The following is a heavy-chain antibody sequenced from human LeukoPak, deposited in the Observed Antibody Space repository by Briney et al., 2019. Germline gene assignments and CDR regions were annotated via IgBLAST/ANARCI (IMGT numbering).Heavy chain of an antibody. Sequence: SETLSLTCTVSGDSISSSSYYWGWIRQPPGKGLEWIGSFYYSGSTYYNPSLKSRVTISVDPSKNQFSLKLSSVTATDMAVYYCVRIIAVAGMSYFDYWGQGTLVTVSS. CDR3: VRIIAVAGMSYFDY. V-gene: IGHV4-39*01. D-gene: IGHD6-19*01. J-gene: IGHJ4*02. CDR1: GDSISSSSYY. CDR2: FYYSGST.